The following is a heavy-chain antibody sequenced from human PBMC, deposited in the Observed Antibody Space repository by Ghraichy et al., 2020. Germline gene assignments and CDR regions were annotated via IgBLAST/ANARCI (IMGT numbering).Heavy chain of an antibody. CDR3: ANGWDTRDYYYYYYMDV. V-gene: IGHV3-23*01. J-gene: IGHJ6*03. Sequence: GSLRLSCAASGFTFSSYAMSWVRQAPGKGLEWVSAISGSGGSTYYADSVKGRFTISRDNSKNTLYLQMNSLRAEDTAVYYCANGWDTRDYYYYYYMDVWGKGTTVTVSS. CDR1: GFTFSSYA. D-gene: IGHD6-19*01. CDR2: ISGSGGST.